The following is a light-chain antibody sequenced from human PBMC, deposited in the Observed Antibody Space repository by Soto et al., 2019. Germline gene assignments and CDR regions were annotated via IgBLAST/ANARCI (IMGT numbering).Light chain of an antibody. CDR3: QQYGSS. Sequence: EIVLTQSPGTLSLSPGERATLSCRASQSVSSSYLAWYQQKPGQAPRLLIYGASSRATGIPDRFSGSGSGTDFTLTISRLEHEDVAVYYCQQYGSSFGQGTKVEIK. CDR1: QSVSSSY. V-gene: IGKV3-20*01. CDR2: GAS. J-gene: IGKJ1*01.